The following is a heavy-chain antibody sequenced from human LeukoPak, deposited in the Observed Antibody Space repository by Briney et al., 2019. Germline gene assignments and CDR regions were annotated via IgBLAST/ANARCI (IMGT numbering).Heavy chain of an antibody. D-gene: IGHD2-2*01. CDR1: GFTFSSYS. CDR3: ARDVRLVVVPAAMLLGTGRGPLDY. CDR2: ISSSSSYI. Sequence: GGSLRLSCAASGFTFSSYSMNRVRQAPGKGLEWVSSISSSSSYIYYADSVKGRFTISRDNAKNSLYLQMNSLRAEDTAVYYCARDVRLVVVPAAMLLGTGRGPLDYWGQGTLVTVSS. V-gene: IGHV3-21*01. J-gene: IGHJ4*02.